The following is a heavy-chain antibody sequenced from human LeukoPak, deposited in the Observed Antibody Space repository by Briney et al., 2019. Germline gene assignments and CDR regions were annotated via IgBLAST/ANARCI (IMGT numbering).Heavy chain of an antibody. V-gene: IGHV3-23*01. D-gene: IGHD5-18*01. Sequence: GGSLRLSCAASGFTFSSFAMSWVRQAPGKGLEWVSAISGSGGSTYYADSVKGRFTISRDNSKNTLYLQMNSLRAEDTAVYYCAREGGYSYGYRPNYWGQGTLVTVSS. CDR1: GFTFSSFA. CDR2: ISGSGGST. J-gene: IGHJ4*02. CDR3: AREGGYSYGYRPNY.